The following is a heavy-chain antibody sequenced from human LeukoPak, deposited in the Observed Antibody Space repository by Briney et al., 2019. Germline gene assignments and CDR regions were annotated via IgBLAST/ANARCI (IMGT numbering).Heavy chain of an antibody. CDR1: GGSVSSHY. CDR3: ARDREQQLVRSGWFDP. Sequence: SETLSLTCTVSGGSVSSHYWSWIRQPPGKGLEWIGYIYYSGSTNYNPSLKSRVTISVDTSKNQFSLKLSSVTAADTAVYYCARDREQQLVRSGWFDPWGQGTLVTVSS. J-gene: IGHJ5*02. CDR2: IYYSGST. V-gene: IGHV4-59*02. D-gene: IGHD6-13*01.